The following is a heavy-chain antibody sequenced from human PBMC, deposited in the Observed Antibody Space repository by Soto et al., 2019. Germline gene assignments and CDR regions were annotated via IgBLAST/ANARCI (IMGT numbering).Heavy chain of an antibody. CDR2: IYYSGST. J-gene: IGHJ4*02. Sequence: SETLSLTCTVSGGSISSYYWSWIRQPPGKGLKWIGYIYYSGSTNYNPSLKSRVTISVDTSKNQFSLKLSSVTAADTAVYYCARGYYYGSGSYLAPDYWGQGTLVTVSS. D-gene: IGHD3-10*01. CDR1: GGSISSYY. CDR3: ARGYYYGSGSYLAPDY. V-gene: IGHV4-59*01.